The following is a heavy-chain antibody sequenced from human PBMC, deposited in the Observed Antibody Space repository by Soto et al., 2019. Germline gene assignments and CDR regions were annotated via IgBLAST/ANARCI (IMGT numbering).Heavy chain of an antibody. Sequence: SETLSLTCTVSGGSISSSSYYWGWIRQPPGKGLEWIGSIYYSGSTYYNPSLKSRVTISVDTSKNQFSLKLSSVTAADTAVYYCARQAESDYYDSSGYYYPLDLAYWGQGTLVTVSS. CDR2: IYYSGST. CDR1: GGSISSSSYY. D-gene: IGHD3-22*01. CDR3: ARQAESDYYDSSGYYYPLDLAY. J-gene: IGHJ4*02. V-gene: IGHV4-39*01.